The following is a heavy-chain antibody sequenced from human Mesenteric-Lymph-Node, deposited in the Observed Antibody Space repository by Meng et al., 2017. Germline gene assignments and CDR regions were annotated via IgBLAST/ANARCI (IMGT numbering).Heavy chain of an antibody. CDR1: GFTFRHYA. D-gene: IGHD6-19*01. CDR3: ARDADYSSGWGFFDY. J-gene: IGHJ4*02. Sequence: GESLKISCLASGFTFRHYAMSWFRQAPGRGLEWLAFIRSNSHGGTPYYAPSVRGRLFISRDDSRSTVHLQMSSLQAEDTALYYCARDADYSSGWGFFDYWGQGTLVTVSS. CDR2: IRSNSHGGTP. V-gene: IGHV3-49*03.